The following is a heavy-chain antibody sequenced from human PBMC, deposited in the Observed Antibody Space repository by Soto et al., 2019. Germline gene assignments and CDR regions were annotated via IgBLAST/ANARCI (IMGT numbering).Heavy chain of an antibody. CDR2: INAGNGNT. Sequence: ASVKVSCKASGYTFTSYAMHWVRQAPGQRLEWMGWINAGNGNTRYSQKFQGRVTITRDTSASTAYMELSSLRSEDTAVYYCARDSYGSGSYYISHRLFDYWGQGTLVTVSS. CDR3: ARDSYGSGSYYISHRLFDY. CDR1: GYTFTSYA. V-gene: IGHV1-3*01. D-gene: IGHD3-10*01. J-gene: IGHJ4*02.